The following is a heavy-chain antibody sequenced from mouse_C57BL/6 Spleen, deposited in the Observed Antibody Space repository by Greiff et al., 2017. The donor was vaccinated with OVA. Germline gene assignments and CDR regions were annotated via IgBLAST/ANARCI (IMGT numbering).Heavy chain of an antibody. V-gene: IGHV1-18*01. CDR1: GYTFTDYN. CDR2: INPNNGGT. J-gene: IGHJ1*03. Sequence: VQLQQSGPELVKPGASVKIPCKASGYTFTDYNMDWVKQSHGKSLEWIGDINPNNGGTIYNQKFKGKATLTVDKSSSTAYMELRSLTSEDTAVYYCARDYYGRSGYFDVWGTGTTVTVSS. D-gene: IGHD1-1*01. CDR3: ARDYYGRSGYFDV.